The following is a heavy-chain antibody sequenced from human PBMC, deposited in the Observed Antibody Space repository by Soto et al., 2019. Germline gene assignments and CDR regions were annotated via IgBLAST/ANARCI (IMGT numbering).Heavy chain of an antibody. CDR3: TTDPPGYSSSWLLDY. V-gene: IGHV3-15*01. J-gene: IGHJ4*02. CDR2: IKSKTDGGTT. Sequence: GGSLRLSCAASGFTFSNAWMSWVRQAPGKGLEWVGRIKSKTDGGTTDYAAPVKGRFTISRDDSKNTLYLQMNSLKTEDTAVYYCTTDPPGYSSSWLLDYWGQGTLVIVSS. D-gene: IGHD6-13*01. CDR1: GFTFSNAW.